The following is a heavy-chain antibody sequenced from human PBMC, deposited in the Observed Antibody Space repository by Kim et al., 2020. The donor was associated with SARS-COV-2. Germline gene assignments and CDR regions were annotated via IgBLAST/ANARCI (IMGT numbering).Heavy chain of an antibody. Sequence: GGSLRLSCAGSGFTFNKFAMNWIRQAPGKGLEWVSAVSGDTSTTSYADSVKGRFIVTRDNSKNTGYLQLNSVRVEDAAIYYCAKDRGGYTSGWYNGAYLFDSWGQEILVTVSS. D-gene: IGHD6-19*01. V-gene: IGHV3-23*01. CDR2: VSGDTSTT. J-gene: IGHJ4*02. CDR3: AKDRGGYTSGWYNGAYLFDS. CDR1: GFTFNKFA.